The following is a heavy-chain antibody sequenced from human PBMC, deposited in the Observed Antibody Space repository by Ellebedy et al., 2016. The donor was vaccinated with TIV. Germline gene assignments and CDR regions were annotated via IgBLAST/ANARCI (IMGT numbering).Heavy chain of an antibody. D-gene: IGHD1-26*01. CDR2: IYSSGST. CDR3: ATMIVGATSNYFDH. Sequence: PSETLSLICTVSGGSISSDYWSWIRQPAGKGLEWIGRIYSSGSTNYDPSLRSRVTMSLDTSKNQFSLKLRSVTAADTAIYYCATMIVGATSNYFDHWGQGTLVTVSS. J-gene: IGHJ4*02. CDR1: GGSISSDY. V-gene: IGHV4-4*07.